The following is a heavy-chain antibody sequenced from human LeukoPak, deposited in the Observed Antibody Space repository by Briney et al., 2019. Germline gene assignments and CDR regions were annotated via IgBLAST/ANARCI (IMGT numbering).Heavy chain of an antibody. CDR2: ISYSGST. V-gene: IGHV4-61*01. CDR1: SGSVSSGSSY. CDR3: ARHRPMPYSFDC. J-gene: IGHJ4*02. D-gene: IGHD2-2*01. Sequence: SETLSLTCTVSSGSVSSGSSYWSWIRQPPGKGLEWIGYISYSGSTNYNPSLKSRVTISVDTSKNQFSLKLSSVTAADTAVYYCARHRPMPYSFDCWGQGTLVTVSS.